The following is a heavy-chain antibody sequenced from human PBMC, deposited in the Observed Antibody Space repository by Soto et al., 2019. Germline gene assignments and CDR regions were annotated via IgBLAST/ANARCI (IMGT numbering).Heavy chain of an antibody. J-gene: IGHJ6*02. CDR3: ARNYDFWSGYLYYYYYYYGRDV. CDR2: ISPHTGGT. D-gene: IGHD3-3*01. V-gene: IGHV1-2*02. Sequence: ASVKVSCKASGYTFNRYYMHWVRQAPGPGLEWMGWISPHTGGTTYAQKFQGRVTMTRDTSVSTAFMELSRLGSDYTAVYYCARNYDFWSGYLYYYYYYYGRDVWGQGTTVTVSS. CDR1: GYTFNRYY.